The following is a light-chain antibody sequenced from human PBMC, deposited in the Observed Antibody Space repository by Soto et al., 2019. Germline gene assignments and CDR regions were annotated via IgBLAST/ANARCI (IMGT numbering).Light chain of an antibody. CDR1: QTISSR. CDR3: QHYNSYPEA. CDR2: KAS. J-gene: IGKJ1*01. Sequence: EIQMAQSPSTLSLSVGDRATITCRTSQTISSRLAWYQQKPGKAPKLLIYKASPLKSGVPSRFSGSGSGTEFTLTISSLQPDDFATYYCQHYNSYPEAFGQGTKVDIK. V-gene: IGKV1-5*03.